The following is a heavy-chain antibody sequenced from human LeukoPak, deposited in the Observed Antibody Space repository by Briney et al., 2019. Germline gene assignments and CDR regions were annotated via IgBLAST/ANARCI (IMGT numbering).Heavy chain of an antibody. CDR1: GFTYSDYY. J-gene: IGHJ6*02. V-gene: IGHV3-11*01. CDR3: ARDRDYGGSRGMDV. Sequence: KPGGSLRLSCAASGFTYSDYYISWIRQAPGKGLEWVSYISSSGSTIYYADSVKGRFTISRDNAKTSLYLQMNSLRAEDTAVYYCARDRDYGGSRGMDVWGQGPTVTVSS. D-gene: IGHD4-17*01. CDR2: ISSSGSTI.